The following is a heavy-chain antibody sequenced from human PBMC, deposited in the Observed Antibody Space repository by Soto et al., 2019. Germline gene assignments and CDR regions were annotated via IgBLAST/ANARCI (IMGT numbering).Heavy chain of an antibody. CDR1: GFTFSSYW. D-gene: IGHD3-3*01. J-gene: IGHJ4*02. V-gene: IGHV3-74*01. Sequence: GGSLRLSCAASGFTFSSYWMHWVHQAPGKGLVWVSRINSDGSSTNYADSVKGRFTISRDNAKNTLYLQMNSLRAEDTAVYYCKRSWSEQPFDYWGQRTLVTVSS. CDR2: INSDGSST. CDR3: KRSWSEQPFDY.